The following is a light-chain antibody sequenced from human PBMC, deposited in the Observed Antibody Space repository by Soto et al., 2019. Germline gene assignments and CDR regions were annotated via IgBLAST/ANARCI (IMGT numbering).Light chain of an antibody. CDR1: QPVSSSY. CDR2: DAS. Sequence: EIVLTQSPATLSLSPGERATLSCGASQPVSSSYLAWYQQKPGLAPRLLIYDASNRATGMPDRFSGSGSGTDFTLTISRLEPEDFAVYYCQHYDSPPYTFGQGTKLEIK. CDR3: QHYDSPPYT. J-gene: IGKJ2*01. V-gene: IGKV3D-20*01.